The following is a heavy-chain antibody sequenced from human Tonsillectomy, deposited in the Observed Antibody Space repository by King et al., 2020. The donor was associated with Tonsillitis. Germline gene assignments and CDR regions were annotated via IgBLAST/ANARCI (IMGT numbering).Heavy chain of an antibody. Sequence: VQLVESGGGLVQPGRSLRLSCTASGFTFYDHALSWFRQAPGRGLEWVGLITSNLFGGTKDYAASVEGRFTISRDDSKSVVYLQMNSLKTEDTAVYYCSREGLERHWGPFDYWGQGTLVTVSS. D-gene: IGHD1-1*01. CDR2: ITSNLFGGTK. CDR1: GFTFYDHA. CDR3: SREGLERHWGPFDY. J-gene: IGHJ4*02. V-gene: IGHV3-49*03.